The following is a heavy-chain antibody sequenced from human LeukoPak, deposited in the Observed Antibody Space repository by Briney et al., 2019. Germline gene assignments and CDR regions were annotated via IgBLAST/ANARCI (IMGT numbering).Heavy chain of an antibody. CDR2: IRYGGSNK. CDR3: AAEGYCSSTSCQDAFDI. V-gene: IGHV3-30*02. D-gene: IGHD2-2*01. CDR1: GFTFSSYG. J-gene: IGHJ3*02. Sequence: GGSLRLSCAASGFTFSSYGMHWVRQAPGKGLEWVAFIRYGGSNKYYADSVKGRFTISRDNSKNTLYLQMNSLRAEDTAVYYCAAEGYCSSTSCQDAFDIWGQGTMVTVSS.